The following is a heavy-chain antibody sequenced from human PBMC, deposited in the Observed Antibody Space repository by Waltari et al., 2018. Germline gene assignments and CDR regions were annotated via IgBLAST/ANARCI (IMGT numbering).Heavy chain of an antibody. D-gene: IGHD3-22*01. CDR1: GFTFSSYE. V-gene: IGHV3-48*03. CDR3: ARVGYYYDSSGYYYPFGAFDI. J-gene: IGHJ3*02. CDR2: SSSSGSTI. Sequence: EVQLVESGGGLVQPGGSLRLSCAASGFTFSSYEMNWVRQAPGKGLEWVSYSSSSGSTIYYADSVKGRFTISRDNAKNSLYLQMNSLRAEDTAVYYCARVGYYYDSSGYYYPFGAFDIWGQGTMVTVSS.